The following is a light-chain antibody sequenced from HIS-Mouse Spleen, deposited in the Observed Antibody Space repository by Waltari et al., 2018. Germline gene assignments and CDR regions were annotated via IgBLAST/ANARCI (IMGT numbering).Light chain of an antibody. Sequence: SYELTQPPSVSVSPGQTARITFSGDALPKKYASWYQQKSGQAPVLVIYEDSKRPPGIPERFSGSSSGTMATLTISGAQVEDEADYYCYSTDSSGNHRVFGGGTKLTVL. CDR1: ALPKKY. CDR2: EDS. CDR3: YSTDSSGNHRV. J-gene: IGLJ2*01. V-gene: IGLV3-10*01.